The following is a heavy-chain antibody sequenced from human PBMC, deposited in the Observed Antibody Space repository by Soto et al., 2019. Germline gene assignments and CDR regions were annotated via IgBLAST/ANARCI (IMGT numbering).Heavy chain of an antibody. D-gene: IGHD4-17*01. CDR3: AKDLPPYGPLGNWFDP. CDR2: ISGSGGST. CDR1: GFTFSSYA. Sequence: PGGSLRLSCAASGFTFSSYAMSWVHQAPGKGLEWVSAISGSGGSTYYADSVKGRFTISRDNSKNTLYLQMNSLRAEDTAVYYCAKDLPPYGPLGNWFDPWGQGTLVTVS. J-gene: IGHJ5*02. V-gene: IGHV3-23*01.